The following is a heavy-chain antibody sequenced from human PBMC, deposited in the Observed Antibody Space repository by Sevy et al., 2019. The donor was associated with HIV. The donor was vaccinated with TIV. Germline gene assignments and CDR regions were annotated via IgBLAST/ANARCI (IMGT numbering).Heavy chain of an antibody. CDR2: IIPIFGTA. J-gene: IGHJ6*02. V-gene: IGHV1-69*13. CDR3: AGGDSSITSVGVVITRPYYYYYYGMDV. D-gene: IGHD3-3*01. Sequence: ASVKVSCKASGGTFSSYAISWVRQAPGQGLEWMGGIIPIFGTANYAQKFQGRVTITADESTSTAYMELSSLRSEDTAVYYCAGGDSSITSVGVVITRPYYYYYYGMDVWGQGTTVTVSS. CDR1: GGTFSSYA.